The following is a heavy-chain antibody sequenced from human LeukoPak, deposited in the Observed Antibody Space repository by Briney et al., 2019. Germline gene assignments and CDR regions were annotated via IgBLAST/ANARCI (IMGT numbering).Heavy chain of an antibody. CDR2: IYYSGST. D-gene: IGHD6-13*01. CDR3: ASPITGYTSTSRLDY. Sequence: PSETLSLTCTVSGASISSSTYYWGWIRQPPGKGLEWIGSIYYSGSTYYNPSLKSRVTISVDTSKNQFSLKLSSVTAADTAVYYCASPITGYTSTSRLDYWGQGTLVTVSS. V-gene: IGHV4-39*01. J-gene: IGHJ4*02. CDR1: GASISSSTYY.